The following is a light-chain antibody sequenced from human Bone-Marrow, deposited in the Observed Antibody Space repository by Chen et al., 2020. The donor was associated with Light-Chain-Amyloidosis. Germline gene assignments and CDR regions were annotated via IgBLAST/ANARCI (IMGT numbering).Light chain of an antibody. CDR2: RDN. CDR1: DLPTKY. J-gene: IGLJ2*01. Sequence: ELTQPHSVSVSSGQTARITCSGDDLPTKYAYWYQQKPGQAPVLVIHRDNERPAGISERFSGSSSGTTATLTISGVQAEDEADYHCQSADSSGTYEVIFGGGTKLTVL. CDR3: QSADSSGTYEVI. V-gene: IGLV3-25*03.